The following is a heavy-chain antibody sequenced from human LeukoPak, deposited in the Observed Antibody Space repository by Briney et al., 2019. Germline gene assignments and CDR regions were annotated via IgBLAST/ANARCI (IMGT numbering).Heavy chain of an antibody. CDR2: ISSSGSTI. CDR1: GFTFSDYY. J-gene: IGHJ4*02. D-gene: IGHD3-22*01. Sequence: PGGSLRLSCAASGFTFSDYYMSWIRQAPGKGLEWASYISSSGSTIYYADSVKGRFTISRDNAKNSLYLQMNSLRAEDTAVYYCARDRVTGYYDSSGYLFFWGQGTLVTVSS. V-gene: IGHV3-11*01. CDR3: ARDRVTGYYDSSGYLFF.